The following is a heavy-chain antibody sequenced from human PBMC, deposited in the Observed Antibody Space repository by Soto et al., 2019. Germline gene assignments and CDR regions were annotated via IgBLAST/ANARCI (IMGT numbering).Heavy chain of an antibody. CDR3: ARAQSFYFDY. CDR2: INPNSGGT. V-gene: IGHV1-2*04. CDR1: GYTFTDYD. J-gene: IGHJ4*02. Sequence: ASVKVSCTASGYTFTDYDMHWVRQAPGHGLEWMGWINPNSGGTNYAQNFQGWVTMTRDTSISTAYMELSRLRSDDTAVYYCARAQSFYFDYWGQGTLVTVS.